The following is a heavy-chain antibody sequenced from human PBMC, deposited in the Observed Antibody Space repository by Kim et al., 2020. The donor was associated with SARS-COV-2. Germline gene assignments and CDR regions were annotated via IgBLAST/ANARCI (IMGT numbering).Heavy chain of an antibody. CDR2: ISGSGGST. CDR1: GFTFSSYA. D-gene: IGHD2-15*01. Sequence: GGSLRLSCAASGFTFSSYAMSWVRQAPGKGLEWVSAISGSGGSTYYADSVKGRFTISRDNSKNTLYLQMNSLRAEDTAVYYCAKEDIVVVVAASWGGSFGRSYYGMDVWGQGTTVTVSS. V-gene: IGHV3-23*01. CDR3: AKEDIVVVVAASWGGSFGRSYYGMDV. J-gene: IGHJ6*02.